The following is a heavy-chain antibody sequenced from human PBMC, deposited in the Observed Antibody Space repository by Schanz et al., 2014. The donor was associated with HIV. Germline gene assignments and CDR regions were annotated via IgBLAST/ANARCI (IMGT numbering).Heavy chain of an antibody. CDR3: AKAGLFFGQQWLGFFDY. D-gene: IGHD5-18*01. J-gene: IGHJ4*02. CDR2: IPYDGNND. Sequence: QVQLVESGGGVVQPGGSLRLSCAASGFTFSIYGIHWVRQAPGKGLEWVALIPYDGNNDFYADSVKGRFTISRDNSKNTLYLQMNNLKTEDTAVYYCAKAGLFFGQQWLGFFDYWGQGAQVTVSS. V-gene: IGHV3-30*18. CDR1: GFTFSIYG.